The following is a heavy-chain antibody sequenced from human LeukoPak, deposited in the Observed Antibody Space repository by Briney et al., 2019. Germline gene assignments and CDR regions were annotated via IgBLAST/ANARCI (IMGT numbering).Heavy chain of an antibody. CDR1: GFTFSSYW. D-gene: IGHD1-26*01. J-gene: IGHJ6*02. CDR3: AKGLGRDYYYGMDV. CDR2: INNDGSST. Sequence: GGSLRLSCAASGFTFSSYWMHWVRQAPGKGLVWVSRINNDGSSTNYADSVKGRFTISRDNAKNSLYLQMNSLRAEDTALYYCAKGLGRDYYYGMDVWGQGTTVTVSS. V-gene: IGHV3-74*01.